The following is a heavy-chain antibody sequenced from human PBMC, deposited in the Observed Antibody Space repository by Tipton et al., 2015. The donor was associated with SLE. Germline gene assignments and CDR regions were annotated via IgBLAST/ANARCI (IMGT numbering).Heavy chain of an antibody. CDR3: ARGYSSSWYREFFDI. CDR2: IYPSGSI. V-gene: IGHV4-4*07. Sequence: TLSLTCTVSGDSINSHYWSWIRQPAGKGLQWIGRIYPSGSINYNPSLMSRVTMSVDTSKNQFSLRLRSATAADTAFYYCARGYSSSWYREFFDIWGRGTLVTVSS. J-gene: IGHJ2*01. D-gene: IGHD6-13*01. CDR1: GDSINSHY.